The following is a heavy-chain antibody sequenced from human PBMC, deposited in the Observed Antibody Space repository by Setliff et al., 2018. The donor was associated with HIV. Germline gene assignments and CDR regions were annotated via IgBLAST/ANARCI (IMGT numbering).Heavy chain of an antibody. Sequence: SETLSLTSTVSGGSISTYFWTWIRQPPGKGLEWIGYIHYTGTTNQNPSLRSLITISLATSKIQFSLKLTSVTAADTAVYYCARAPYVSGSFGWFDPWGQGTLVTVSS. V-gene: IGHV4-59*06. CDR2: IHYTGTT. D-gene: IGHD3-10*01. CDR3: ARAPYVSGSFGWFDP. J-gene: IGHJ5*02. CDR1: GGSISTYF.